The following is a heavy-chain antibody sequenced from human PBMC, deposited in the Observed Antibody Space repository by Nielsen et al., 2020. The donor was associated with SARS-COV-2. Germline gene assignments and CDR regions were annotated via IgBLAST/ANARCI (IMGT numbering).Heavy chain of an antibody. V-gene: IGHV3-74*01. Sequence: GESLKISCTAYGFTFSDKWMHWVRQDPGKGLFWVSRINTDGGIIGYADSVKGRFTISRDNAQNTLYLQMSSLRAEDTAVYYCARSYYVNSRMDVWGQGTTVTVSS. J-gene: IGHJ6*01. CDR2: INTDGGII. CDR3: ARSYYVNSRMDV. D-gene: IGHD3-10*02. CDR1: GFTFSDKW.